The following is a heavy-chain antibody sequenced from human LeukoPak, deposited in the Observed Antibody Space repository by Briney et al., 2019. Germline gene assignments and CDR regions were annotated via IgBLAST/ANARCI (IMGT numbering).Heavy chain of an antibody. CDR1: GFTFRDYT. V-gene: IGHV3-21*01. CDR2: VSSGSSYI. J-gene: IGHJ3*02. Sequence: PGGSLRLSCAASGFTFRDYTMNWVRQSPGKGLQWVSYVSSGSSYISYADSLKGRFTISRDNAKNSLYLQMNSLRAEDTAVYYCARDTSGSYYSGAFDIWGQGTMVTVSS. CDR3: ARDTSGSYYSGAFDI. D-gene: IGHD1-26*01.